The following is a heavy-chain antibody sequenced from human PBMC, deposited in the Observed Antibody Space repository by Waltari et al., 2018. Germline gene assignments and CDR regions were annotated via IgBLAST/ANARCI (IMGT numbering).Heavy chain of an antibody. CDR3: ARSDCSSTSCRSDYYYGMDV. Sequence: QVQLVQSGAEVKKPGSSVKVSCKASGGTFSSYTISWVRQAPGQGLEWMGRIIPILGIANDAQKFQGRGTMTADKSTSTAYMELSSLRSEDTAVYYCARSDCSSTSCRSDYYYGMDVWGQGTTVTVSS. CDR1: GGTFSSYT. J-gene: IGHJ6*02. CDR2: IIPILGIA. D-gene: IGHD2-2*01. V-gene: IGHV1-69*02.